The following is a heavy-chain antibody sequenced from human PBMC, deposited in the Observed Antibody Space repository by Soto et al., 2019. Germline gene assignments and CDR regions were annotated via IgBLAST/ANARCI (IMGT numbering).Heavy chain of an antibody. Sequence: QVQLQESGPGLVKPSQTLSLTCTVSGGSISSGDYYWSWIRQPPGKGLEWIGYIYYSGSTYYNPSLKSRVTISVDTSKNQFSLKLSSVTAADTAVYYCARLPINCSGGSRYFDYWGQGTLVTVSS. V-gene: IGHV4-30-4*01. CDR2: IYYSGST. J-gene: IGHJ4*02. CDR3: ARLPINCSGGSRYFDY. CDR1: GGSISSGDYY. D-gene: IGHD2-15*01.